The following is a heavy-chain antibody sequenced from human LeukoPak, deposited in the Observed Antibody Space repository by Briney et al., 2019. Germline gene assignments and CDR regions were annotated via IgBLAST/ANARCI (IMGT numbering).Heavy chain of an antibody. V-gene: IGHV1-8*01. Sequence: GASVKVSCKASGYTFTSYDINWVRQATGQGLEWMGWMNPNSGNTGYAQKFQGRVTMTRNTSISTAYMELSSLRSEDTAVYYCVRGGQVLRFLEWLSCCQREKLYYYYGMDVWGQGTTVTVSS. D-gene: IGHD3-3*01. J-gene: IGHJ6*02. CDR2: MNPNSGNT. CDR3: VRGGQVLRFLEWLSCCQREKLYYYYGMDV. CDR1: GYTFTSYD.